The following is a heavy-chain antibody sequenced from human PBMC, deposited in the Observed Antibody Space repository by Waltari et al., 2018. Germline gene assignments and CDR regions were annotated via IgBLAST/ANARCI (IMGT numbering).Heavy chain of an antibody. J-gene: IGHJ4*02. CDR3: VKDPLPYGGNYFDF. CDR1: GFTLSNFA. Sequence: FESGGGLVQPAGSMRLACEVAGFTLSNFARSWVRQAPGKGLEWVSAMSGSGDKSYYVDPVAGRFTISRDNSKNILYLHMSSLRADDTAVYYCVKDPLPYGGNYFDFWGQGTWVTVSS. V-gene: IGHV3-23*01. D-gene: IGHD3-16*01. CDR2: MSGSGDKS.